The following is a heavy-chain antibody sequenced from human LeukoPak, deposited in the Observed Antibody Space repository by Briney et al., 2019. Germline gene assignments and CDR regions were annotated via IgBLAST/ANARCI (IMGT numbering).Heavy chain of an antibody. D-gene: IGHD3-10*01. Sequence: SQTLSLTCAISGDRVSSNSAAWNWIRQSPSRGLEWQGRTYYRSKRYNDYAVSVKSRITVSPDTSKNQFSLQLNSVTPEDTAVYYCARSDVLLWFGELGEFDPWGQGTLVTVSS. J-gene: IGHJ5*02. V-gene: IGHV6-1*01. CDR3: ARSDVLLWFGELGEFDP. CDR1: GDRVSSNSAA. CDR2: TYYRSKRYN.